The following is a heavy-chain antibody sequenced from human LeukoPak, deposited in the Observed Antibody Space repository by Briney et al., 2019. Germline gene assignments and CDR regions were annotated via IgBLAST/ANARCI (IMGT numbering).Heavy chain of an antibody. J-gene: IGHJ4*02. D-gene: IGHD4/OR15-4a*01. V-gene: IGHV4-38-2*01. CDR2: IYHSGST. CDR3: ALTTFSSDFYYFDY. CDR1: GYSISSGYY. Sequence: PSETLSLTCAVSGYSISSGYYWGWIRQPPGKGLEWIGSIYHSGSTYYNPSLKSRVTISVDTSKNQFSLKLSSVTAADTAVYYCALTTFSSDFYYFDYWGQGTLVTVSS.